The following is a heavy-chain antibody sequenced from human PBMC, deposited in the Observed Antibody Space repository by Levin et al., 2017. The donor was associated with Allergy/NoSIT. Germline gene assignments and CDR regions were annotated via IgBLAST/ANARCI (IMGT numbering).Heavy chain of an antibody. D-gene: IGHD3-22*01. V-gene: IGHV4-4*07. Sequence: SETLSLTCTVSGTSMNNYYWSWIRQPAGNGLEWIGRIYSGGDTYYKPSLRSRVTMSIDTSTNQFSLKVTSVTAADTAVYFCARVRDYYDTTGQTLGDYWGQGTLVTVSS. CDR2: IYSGGDT. CDR3: ARVRDYYDTTGQTLGDY. CDR1: GTSMNNYY. J-gene: IGHJ4*02.